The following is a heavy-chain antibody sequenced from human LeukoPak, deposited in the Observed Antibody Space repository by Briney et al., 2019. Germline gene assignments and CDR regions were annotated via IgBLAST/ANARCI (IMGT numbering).Heavy chain of an antibody. V-gene: IGHV5-51*01. CDR3: ARHVVPADTGFSSWFDP. CDR2: IYPGDSDT. Sequence: GESLKISCKGSGYSFTTYWIGWVRQMPGKGLEWMGIIYPGDSDTRYSPSFQGQVTISADKSVSTAYLQWSSLEASDTAMYYCARHVVPADTGFSSWFDPWGQGTLVTVSS. CDR1: GYSFTTYW. J-gene: IGHJ5*02. D-gene: IGHD2-2*01.